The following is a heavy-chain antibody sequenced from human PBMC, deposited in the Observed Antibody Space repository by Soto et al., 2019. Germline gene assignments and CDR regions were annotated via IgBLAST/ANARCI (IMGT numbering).Heavy chain of an antibody. V-gene: IGHV3-11*01. J-gene: IGHJ4*02. Sequence: GGSLRLSCAASGFTFSDYYMSWIRQAPGKGLEWVSYISSSGSIIYYADSVKGRFTISRDNARNSLYLQLNSLRAEDTAVYYCARDQGYYDSSGYFDYWGQGTLAPGSS. CDR2: ISSSGSII. CDR3: ARDQGYYDSSGYFDY. CDR1: GFTFSDYY. D-gene: IGHD3-22*01.